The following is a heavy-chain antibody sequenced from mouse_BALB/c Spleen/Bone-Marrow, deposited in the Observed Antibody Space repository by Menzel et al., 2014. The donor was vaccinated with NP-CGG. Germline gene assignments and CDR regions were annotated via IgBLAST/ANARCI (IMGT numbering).Heavy chain of an antibody. D-gene: IGHD1-2*01. CDR1: GFDFSRYW. J-gene: IGHJ2*01. Sequence: EVQLQESGGGLVQPGGSLILSCAASGFDFSRYWMSWARQAPGKGQEWIGEINPGSSTINYTPSLKDKFIISRDNAKKTLYLQTNKVRSEGTALYYCARLGCYGDFDYWGQGTTLTVSS. CDR2: INPGSSTI. V-gene: IGHV4-2*02. CDR3: ARLGCYGDFDY.